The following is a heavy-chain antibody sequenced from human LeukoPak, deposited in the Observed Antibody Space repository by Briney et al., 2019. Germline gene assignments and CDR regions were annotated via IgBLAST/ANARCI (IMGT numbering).Heavy chain of an antibody. Sequence: PGGSLRLSCAASGFTFSSYWMSWVRQAPGKGLEWVANIKQDGSEKYYVDSVKGRFTISRDNAKNSLYLQMNSLRAEDTAVYYCARVKTRYGLVPGMDVWGQGTTVTVSS. CDR1: GFTFSSYW. D-gene: IGHD3/OR15-3a*01. CDR2: IKQDGSEK. CDR3: ARVKTRYGLVPGMDV. J-gene: IGHJ6*02. V-gene: IGHV3-7*04.